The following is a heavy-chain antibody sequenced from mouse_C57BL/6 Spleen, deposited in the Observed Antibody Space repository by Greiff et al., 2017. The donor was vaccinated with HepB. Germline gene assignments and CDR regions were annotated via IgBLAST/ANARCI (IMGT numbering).Heavy chain of an antibody. CDR1: GYTFTSYW. Sequence: VQLQQPGAELVKPGASVKLSCKASGYTFTSYWMHWVKQRPGRGLEWIGRIDPNSGGTKYNEKFKSKATLTVDKHSSSAYMQLSSLTSEDSAVSFCERESWGPYWYFDVWGTGTTVTVSS. J-gene: IGHJ1*03. CDR3: ERESWGPYWYFDV. CDR2: IDPNSGGT. V-gene: IGHV1-62-3*01.